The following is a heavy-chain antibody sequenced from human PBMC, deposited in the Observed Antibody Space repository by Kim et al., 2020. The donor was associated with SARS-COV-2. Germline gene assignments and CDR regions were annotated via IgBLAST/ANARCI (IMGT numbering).Heavy chain of an antibody. CDR3: ARASYYGALDI. CDR1: GFTFSSYW. CDR2: VKSDGSST. J-gene: IGHJ3*02. V-gene: IGHV3-74*01. Sequence: GGSLRLSCAASGFTFSSYWMHWVRQAPGKGLVWVSRVKSDGSSTNYADSVKGRFTISRDNAKNTLYLQMNSLRAEDTAVYYCARASYYGALDIWGQGTMV. D-gene: IGHD3-10*01.